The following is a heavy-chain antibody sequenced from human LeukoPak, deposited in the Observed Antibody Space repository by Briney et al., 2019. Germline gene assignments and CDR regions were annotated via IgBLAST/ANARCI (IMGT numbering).Heavy chain of an antibody. Sequence: SETLSLTCTVSGDSISSHYWSWIRQPPGKGLEWIGYIYDSGSTNYNPSLKSRVTISVDTSKNQISLKVRSATAADTAVYYCARTTEDCSSTSCYQYWFDPWGQGTLVTVSS. CDR3: ARTTEDCSSTSCYQYWFDP. V-gene: IGHV4-59*11. CDR1: GDSISSHY. J-gene: IGHJ5*02. D-gene: IGHD2-2*01. CDR2: IYDSGST.